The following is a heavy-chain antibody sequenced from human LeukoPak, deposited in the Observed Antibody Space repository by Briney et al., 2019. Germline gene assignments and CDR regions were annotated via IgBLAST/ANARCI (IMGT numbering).Heavy chain of an antibody. CDR2: ISGSGGST. Sequence: GGSLRLSCAASGFTFSSYAMSWVRQAPGKGLEWDSAISGSGGSTYYADSVKGRFTISRDNSKDTLYLQMNSLRAEDTAVYYCARDSKDAFDIWGQGTMVTVSS. CDR3: ARDSKDAFDI. V-gene: IGHV3-23*01. CDR1: GFTFSSYA. J-gene: IGHJ3*02.